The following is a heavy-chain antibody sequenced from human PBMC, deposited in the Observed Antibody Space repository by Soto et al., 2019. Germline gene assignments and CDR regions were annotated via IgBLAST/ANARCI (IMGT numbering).Heavy chain of an antibody. J-gene: IGHJ4*02. CDR1: GYTFTGYY. Sequence: QVQLVQSGAEVKKPGASVKVSCKASGYTFTGYYMHWVRQAPGQGLEWMGWINPNSGGTNYAQKFQGRVTMTRDTSISTAYMELSRLRSDDTAVYYCARVSTIFGGAHGHLDYWGQGTLVTVSS. D-gene: IGHD3-3*01. CDR2: INPNSGGT. CDR3: ARVSTIFGGAHGHLDY. V-gene: IGHV1-2*02.